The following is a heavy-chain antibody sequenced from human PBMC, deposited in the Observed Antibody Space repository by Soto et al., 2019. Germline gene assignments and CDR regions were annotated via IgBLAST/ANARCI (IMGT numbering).Heavy chain of an antibody. J-gene: IGHJ3*02. Sequence: QVQVVQSGAEVKKPGASVKVSCKASGYTFTSHYMHWVRQAPGQGPEWMGMINPSGGNTRYAQKFQGRVTMTRDTSTRTVYMELSSLRSEDTAVYYCARVVTTSPNDAFDIWGQGTMVTVSS. D-gene: IGHD4-17*01. CDR2: INPSGGNT. CDR1: GYTFTSHY. V-gene: IGHV1-46*01. CDR3: ARVVTTSPNDAFDI.